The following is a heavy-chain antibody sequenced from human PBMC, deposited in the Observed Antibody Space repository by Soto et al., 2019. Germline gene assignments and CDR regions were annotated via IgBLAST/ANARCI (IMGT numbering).Heavy chain of an antibody. D-gene: IGHD5-12*01. CDR3: ARDPYSGYELFDY. CDR2: ISSSSSYI. CDR1: GFTFSSYS. Sequence: GGSLKLSCAASGFTFSSYSMDWVCQATGKGLEWVSSISSSSSYIYYADSVKGRFTISRDNAKNSLYLQMNSLRAEDTAVYYSARDPYSGYELFDYWGQGTLVTVSS. V-gene: IGHV3-21*01. J-gene: IGHJ4*02.